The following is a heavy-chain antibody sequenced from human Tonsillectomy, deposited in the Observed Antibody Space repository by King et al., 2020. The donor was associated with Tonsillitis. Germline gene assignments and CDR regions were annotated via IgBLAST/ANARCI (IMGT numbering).Heavy chain of an antibody. CDR2: ISYDGSNK. D-gene: IGHD3-22*01. CDR1: GFTFSSYG. CDR3: AKDYASYYYDSSGQGAFDI. J-gene: IGHJ3*02. Sequence: VQLVESGGGVVQPGRSLRLSCAASGFTFSSYGMHWVRQAPGKGLEWVAVISYDGSNKYYADSVKGRFTISRDNSKNTLYLQMNSLRAEDTAVYYCAKDYASYYYDSSGQGAFDIWGQGTMVTVSS. V-gene: IGHV3-30*18.